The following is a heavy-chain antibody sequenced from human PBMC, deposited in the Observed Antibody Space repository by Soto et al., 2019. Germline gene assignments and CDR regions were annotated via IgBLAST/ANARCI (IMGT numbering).Heavy chain of an antibody. J-gene: IGHJ4*02. Sequence: LGESLKISCMGSGYTFTSHWIGWVRQMPGKGLEWMGIIYPGDSDTRYSPSFQGQVTISADKSIRTAYLQWNSLKAPDTAVYYCAREGSEYQMLHPFDFWGQGTLVTVSS. CDR3: AREGSEYQMLHPFDF. V-gene: IGHV5-51*01. D-gene: IGHD2-2*01. CDR2: IYPGDSDT. CDR1: GYTFTSHW.